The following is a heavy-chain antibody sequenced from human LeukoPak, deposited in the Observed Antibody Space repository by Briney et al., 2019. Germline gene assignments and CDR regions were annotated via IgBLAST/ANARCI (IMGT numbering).Heavy chain of an antibody. CDR1: GFTFSSYA. CDR3: AKDWRIAAAGTASDAFDI. Sequence: PGGSLRLSCAASGFTFSSYAMSWVRQAPGKGLEWVSVISGSGDSTYYADSVKGRFTISRDNSKNTLYLQMNSLRAEDTAVYYCAKDWRIAAAGTASDAFDIWGQGTTVTVSS. CDR2: ISGSGDST. J-gene: IGHJ3*02. D-gene: IGHD6-13*01. V-gene: IGHV3-23*01.